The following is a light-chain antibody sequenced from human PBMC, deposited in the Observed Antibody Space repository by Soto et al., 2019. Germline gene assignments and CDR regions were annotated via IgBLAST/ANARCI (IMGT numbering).Light chain of an antibody. CDR1: SYNIGAGYD. V-gene: IGLV1-40*01. Sequence: HSVLTQPPSVSGAPGQRVTISCTGSSYNIGAGYDVHWYQQLPGTAPKPLIYGNSNRPSGVPDRFSGSKSGTSASLAITGLQAEDEADYYCQSYDSSLSGPRVFGTGTKVTVL. CDR2: GNS. CDR3: QSYDSSLSGPRV. J-gene: IGLJ1*01.